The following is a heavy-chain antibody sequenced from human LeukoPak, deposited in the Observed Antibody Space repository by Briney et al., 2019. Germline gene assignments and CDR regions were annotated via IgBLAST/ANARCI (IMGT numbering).Heavy chain of an antibody. CDR3: ARDDLRRTDYDFWSGSYYFDY. D-gene: IGHD3-3*01. V-gene: IGHV3-30*04. CDR2: ISYDGSNK. J-gene: IGHJ4*02. CDR1: GFTFSSYA. Sequence: GGSLRLSCAASGFTFSSYAMHWVRQAPGKGLEWVAVISYDGSNKYYADSVKGRFTISRDNSKNTLYLQMNSLRAEDTAVYYCARDDLRRTDYDFWSGSYYFDYWGQGTLVTVSS.